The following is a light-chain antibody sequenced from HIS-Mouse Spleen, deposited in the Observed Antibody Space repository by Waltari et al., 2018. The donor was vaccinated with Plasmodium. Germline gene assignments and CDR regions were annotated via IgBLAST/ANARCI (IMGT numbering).Light chain of an antibody. CDR3: CSYAGSYTYV. Sequence: QSALTQPRSVSGSPGQSVPISCTGTRSDVGGYNYVSWYQQHPGKAPKLMIYDVSKRPSGVPDRFSGSKSGNTASLTISGLQAEDEADYYCCSYAGSYTYVFGTGTKVTVL. J-gene: IGLJ1*01. CDR2: DVS. V-gene: IGLV2-11*01. CDR1: RSDVGGYNY.